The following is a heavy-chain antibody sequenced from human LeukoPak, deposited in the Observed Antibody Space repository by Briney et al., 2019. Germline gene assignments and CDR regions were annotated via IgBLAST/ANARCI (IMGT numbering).Heavy chain of an antibody. V-gene: IGHV4-34*01. CDR1: GGSFSGYY. CDR2: INHSGST. J-gene: IGHJ4*02. D-gene: IGHD5-18*01. Sequence: PSETLSLTCAVYGGSFSGYYWSWIRQPPGKGLEWIGEINHSGSTNYNPSLKSRVTISVDTSKSQFSLKLSSVTAADTAVYYCASTTGYSYGTPRDYWGQGTLVTVSS. CDR3: ASTTGYSYGTPRDY.